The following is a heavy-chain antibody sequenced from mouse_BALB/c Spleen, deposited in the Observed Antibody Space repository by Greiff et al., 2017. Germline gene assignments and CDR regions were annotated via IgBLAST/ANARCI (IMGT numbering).Heavy chain of an antibody. CDR3: AREGNGYDAMDY. CDR1: GFTFTDYY. V-gene: IGHV7-3*02. J-gene: IGHJ4*01. Sequence: VMLVESGGGLVQPGGSLRLSCATSGFTFTDYYMSWVRQPPGKALEWLGFIRNKANGYTTEYSASVKGRFTISRDNSQSILYLQMNTLRAEDSATYYCAREGNGYDAMDYWGQGTSVTVSS. CDR2: IRNKANGYTT.